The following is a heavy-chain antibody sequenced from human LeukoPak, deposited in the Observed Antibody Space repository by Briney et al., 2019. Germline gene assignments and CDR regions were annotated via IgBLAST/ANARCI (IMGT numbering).Heavy chain of an antibody. J-gene: IGHJ4*02. CDR3: ASQGDYGDLDY. CDR1: GGSISSSSYY. Sequence: SETLSLTCTVSGGSISSSSYYWGWIRQPPGKGLEWIGSIYYSGSTYYNPSLKSRVTISVDTSKNQFSLQLRSVTAADTAVYYCASQGDYGDLDYWGQGTLVTVSS. CDR2: IYYSGST. V-gene: IGHV4-39*07. D-gene: IGHD4-17*01.